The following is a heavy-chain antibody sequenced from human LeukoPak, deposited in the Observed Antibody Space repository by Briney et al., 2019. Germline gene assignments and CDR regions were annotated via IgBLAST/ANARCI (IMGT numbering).Heavy chain of an antibody. CDR1: GGSISSGDYY. V-gene: IGHV4-61*08. CDR3: ARARLWFGELWTLDY. Sequence: PSETLSLTCTVSGGSISSGDYYWSWIRQPPGKGLEWIGYIYYSGSTNYNPSLKSRVTISVDTSKNQFSLKLSSVTAADTAVYYCARARLWFGELWTLDYWGQGTLVTVSS. CDR2: IYYSGST. D-gene: IGHD3-10*01. J-gene: IGHJ4*02.